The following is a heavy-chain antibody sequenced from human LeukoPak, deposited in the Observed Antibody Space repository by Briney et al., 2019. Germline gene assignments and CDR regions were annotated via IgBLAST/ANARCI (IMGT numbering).Heavy chain of an antibody. CDR1: GGSISSGGYY. D-gene: IGHD3-10*01. CDR3: ARCIRGVKAFDY. CDR2: IYYSGST. V-gene: IGHV4-31*03. Sequence: SETLSLTCTVSGGSISSGGYYWCWIRQHPGKSLEWIGYIYYSGSTYYNPSLKSRVTISVDTSKNQFSLKLSSVTAADTAVYYCARCIRGVKAFDYWGQGTLVTVSS. J-gene: IGHJ4*02.